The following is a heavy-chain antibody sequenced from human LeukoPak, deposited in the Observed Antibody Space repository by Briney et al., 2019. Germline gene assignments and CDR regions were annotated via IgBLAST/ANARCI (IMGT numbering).Heavy chain of an antibody. Sequence: GESLKISCKGSGYSFTSYWIGWVRQMPGKGLEWMGIIYPGDSDTRYSPSFQGQVTISADKSISTAYLQWSSLKASDTAMYYCAGPPYDSSGYYLPYFDYWGQGTLATVSS. V-gene: IGHV5-51*01. CDR3: AGPPYDSSGYYLPYFDY. J-gene: IGHJ4*02. D-gene: IGHD3-22*01. CDR2: IYPGDSDT. CDR1: GYSFTSYW.